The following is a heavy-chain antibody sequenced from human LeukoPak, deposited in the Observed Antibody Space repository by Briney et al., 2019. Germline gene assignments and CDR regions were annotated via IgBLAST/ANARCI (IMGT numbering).Heavy chain of an antibody. J-gene: IGHJ4*02. CDR2: IIPIFGTA. CDR1: GYTSTTYP. CDR3: ARDRRVPDCSSTSCYPHHFDY. Sequence: EASVKVSCKASGYTSTTYPINWVRQAPGQGLEWMGGIIPIFGTANYAQKFQGRVTITADESTSTAYMELSSLRSEDTAVYYCARDRRVPDCSSTSCYPHHFDYWGQGTLVTVSS. V-gene: IGHV1-69*13. D-gene: IGHD2-2*01.